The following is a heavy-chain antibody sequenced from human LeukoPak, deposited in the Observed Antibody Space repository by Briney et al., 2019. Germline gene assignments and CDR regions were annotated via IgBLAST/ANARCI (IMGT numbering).Heavy chain of an antibody. CDR2: INSDGSST. CDR3: ARPRGFSNSAVDY. CDR1: GFTFSSYW. V-gene: IGHV3-74*01. Sequence: PGGSLRLSCAASGFTFSSYWMHWVRQAPGQGLVWVSRINSDGSSTSYADSVKGRFTISRDNAKHTLYLQMNSPRAEDTAVYYCARPRGFSNSAVDYWGQGTLVTVSS. D-gene: IGHD4-4*01. J-gene: IGHJ4*02.